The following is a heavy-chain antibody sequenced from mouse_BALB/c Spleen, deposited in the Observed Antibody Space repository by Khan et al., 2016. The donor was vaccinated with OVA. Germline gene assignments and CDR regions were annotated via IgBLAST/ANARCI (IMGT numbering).Heavy chain of an antibody. CDR2: INPNNGYT. D-gene: IGHD2-14*01. J-gene: IGHJ3*01. Sequence: VQLQESGAELARPGASVKMSCKASGYTFTSYTIHWIKLRPGQGLEWIGYINPNNGYTNYNQKFKDKATLTADKSSTTVYMQLSSLTSDDSAVYNCGGDVAYYRNDGWFAYWGQGTLVTVSA. CDR3: GGDVAYYRNDGWFAY. CDR1: GYTFTSYT. V-gene: IGHV1-4*01.